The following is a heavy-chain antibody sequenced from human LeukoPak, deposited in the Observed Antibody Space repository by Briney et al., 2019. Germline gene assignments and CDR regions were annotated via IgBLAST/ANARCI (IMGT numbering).Heavy chain of an antibody. Sequence: GESLRLSCAGSGFNFSSYGMSWVRQAPGKGLEWVSAISGSGSITFYADSVKGRFTVSRDNSRKTLYLQMSSLRAEDTAVYYCAKEPVAVPSYYGMDVWGQGTTVTVSS. CDR1: GFNFSSYG. CDR3: AKEPVAVPSYYGMDV. D-gene: IGHD6-19*01. J-gene: IGHJ6*02. V-gene: IGHV3-23*01. CDR2: ISGSGSIT.